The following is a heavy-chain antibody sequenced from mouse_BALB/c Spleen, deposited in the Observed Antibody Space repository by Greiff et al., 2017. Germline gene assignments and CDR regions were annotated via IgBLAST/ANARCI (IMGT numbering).Heavy chain of an antibody. CDR2: ISYSGST. V-gene: IGHV3-8*02. CDR1: GDSITSGY. J-gene: IGHJ3*01. Sequence: VHVKQSGPSLVKPSQTLSLTCSVTGDSITSGYWNWIRKFPGNKLEYMGYISYSGSTYYNPSLKSRISITRDTSKNQYYLQLNSVTTEDTATYYCAREAERLRRGFAYWGQGTLVTVSA. D-gene: IGHD2-2*01. CDR3: AREAERLRRGFAY.